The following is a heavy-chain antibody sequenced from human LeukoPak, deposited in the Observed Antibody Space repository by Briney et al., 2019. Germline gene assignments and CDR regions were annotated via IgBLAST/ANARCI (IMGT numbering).Heavy chain of an antibody. CDR1: GYTFTGYY. V-gene: IGHV1-2*02. CDR3: ARDGGGDGYNYYY. Sequence: ASVKVSCKASGYTFTGYYMHWVRQAPGQGLEWMGWINPNSGGTNYAQKFQGRVTMTRDTSISTAYMELSRLRSDDTAAYYCARDGGGDGYNYYYWGQGTLVTVSS. CDR2: INPNSGGT. D-gene: IGHD5-24*01. J-gene: IGHJ4*02.